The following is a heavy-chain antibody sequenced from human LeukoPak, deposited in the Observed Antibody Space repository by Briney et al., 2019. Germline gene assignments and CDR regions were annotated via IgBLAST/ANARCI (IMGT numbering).Heavy chain of an antibody. Sequence: QPGGSLRLSCAASGFTFSSYGMHWVRQAPGKGLEWVGFIGSKAYGGTTEYAASVKGRFTISRDDSKSIAYLQMNSLKTEDTAVYYCTRDYLISQAYSNYPLGYWGQGTLVTVSS. CDR1: GFTFSSYG. V-gene: IGHV3-49*04. J-gene: IGHJ4*02. CDR3: TRDYLISQAYSNYPLGY. CDR2: IGSKAYGGTT. D-gene: IGHD4-11*01.